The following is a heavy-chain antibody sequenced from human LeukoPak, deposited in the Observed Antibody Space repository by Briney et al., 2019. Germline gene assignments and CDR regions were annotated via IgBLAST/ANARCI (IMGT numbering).Heavy chain of an antibody. CDR1: GGSISSSSYY. D-gene: IGHD2-21*02. CDR2: IYYSGST. V-gene: IGHV4-39*01. Sequence: SETLSLTCTVSGGSISSSSYYWGWIRQPPGKGLEWIGSIYYSGSTYYNPSRKSRVTISVDTSKNQFSLKLSSVTAADTAVYYCAGTIVVVTAAFDYWGQGTLVTVSS. CDR3: AGTIVVVTAAFDY. J-gene: IGHJ4*02.